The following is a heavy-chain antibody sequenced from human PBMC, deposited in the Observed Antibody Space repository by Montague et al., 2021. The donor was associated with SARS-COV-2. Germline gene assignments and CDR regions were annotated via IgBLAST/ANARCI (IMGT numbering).Heavy chain of an antibody. Sequence: SETLSLTCTVSGGSISNYYWSWIRQPPGKGLEWIGRIYSSGSTNYNPSLKSRISMSVDTSKNQFSLKLSSVTAADTAIYYCARDSFHCSGGSCVFDYWGQGTLVTVSS. V-gene: IGHV4-4*07. D-gene: IGHD2-15*01. CDR1: GGSISNYY. J-gene: IGHJ4*02. CDR2: IYSSGST. CDR3: ARDSFHCSGGSCVFDY.